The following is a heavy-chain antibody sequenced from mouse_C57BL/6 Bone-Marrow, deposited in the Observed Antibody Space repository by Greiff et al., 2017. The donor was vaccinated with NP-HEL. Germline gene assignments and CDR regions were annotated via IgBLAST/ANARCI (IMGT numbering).Heavy chain of an antibody. CDR2: ISYDGSN. CDR1: GYSITSGYY. J-gene: IGHJ1*03. D-gene: IGHD2-1*01. V-gene: IGHV3-6*01. CDR3: ARGGVYYGNYRYWYFDG. Sequence: EVQLQQSGPGLVKPSQSLSLTCSVTGYSITSGYYWNWIRQFPGNKLEWMGYISYDGSNNYNPSLQNRISITRDTSKNQFFLQLNSVTTEDTATYYCARGGVYYGNYRYWYFDGWGTVTTVTVSS.